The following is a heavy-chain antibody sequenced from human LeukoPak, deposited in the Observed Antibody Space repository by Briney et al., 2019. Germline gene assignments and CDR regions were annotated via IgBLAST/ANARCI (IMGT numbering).Heavy chain of an antibody. Sequence: PGGSLRLSCAASGFTVSSNYMSWVRQAPGKGLEWVSVIYSGGSTYYADSVKSRFTISRDNSKNTLYLQMNSLRAEDTAVYYCARAPPLRYDSSGSPFDYWGQGTLVTVSS. J-gene: IGHJ4*02. CDR1: GFTVSSNY. CDR2: IYSGGST. V-gene: IGHV3-66*01. D-gene: IGHD3-22*01. CDR3: ARAPPLRYDSSGSPFDY.